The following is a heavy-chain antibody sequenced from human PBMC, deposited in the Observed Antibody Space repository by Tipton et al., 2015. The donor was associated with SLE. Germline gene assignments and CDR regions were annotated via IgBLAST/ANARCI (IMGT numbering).Heavy chain of an antibody. J-gene: IGHJ6*02. CDR2: ISYDGSNK. CDR3: ARVLIAVYGMDV. V-gene: IGHV3-30*04. Sequence: TLSLTCAVYGGSFSGYSWSWIRLAPGKGLEWIALISYDGSNKYYADSVKGRFTISRDNSKNTLYLQMNSLRAEDTAVYYCARVLIAVYGMDVWGQGTTVTVSS. CDR1: GGSFSGYS.